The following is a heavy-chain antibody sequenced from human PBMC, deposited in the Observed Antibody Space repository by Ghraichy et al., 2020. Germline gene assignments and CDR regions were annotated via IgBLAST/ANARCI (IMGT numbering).Heavy chain of an antibody. CDR2: INHSEST. D-gene: IGHD2-2*02. V-gene: IGHV4-34*01. Sequence: SETLSLTCAVYGGSFSGYYWCWIRQPPGQGLEWIGEINHSESTNYNPSLTSRVTISVDTSTNQFSLKLSSVTAADTAVYYCASNAWRYCSSTSCYKEARHYYYGMDVWGQGTTVTVSS. J-gene: IGHJ6*02. CDR3: ASNAWRYCSSTSCYKEARHYYYGMDV. CDR1: GGSFSGYY.